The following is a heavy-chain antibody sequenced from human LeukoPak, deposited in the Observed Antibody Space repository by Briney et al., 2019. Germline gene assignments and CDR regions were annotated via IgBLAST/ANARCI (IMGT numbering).Heavy chain of an antibody. CDR1: GITFNYAW. V-gene: IGHV3-15*01. J-gene: IGHJ4*02. D-gene: IGHD1-26*01. CDR3: TTDRRELENI. Sequence: GGSLRLSCTASGITFNYAWMTRVRQAPGKGLEWVGRIRDKTGGGTSDYAAPVKGRFTISRDDSKNMLYLQMNSLRTEDTGVYYCTTDRRELENIWGQGTLVTVSS. CDR2: IRDKTGGGTS.